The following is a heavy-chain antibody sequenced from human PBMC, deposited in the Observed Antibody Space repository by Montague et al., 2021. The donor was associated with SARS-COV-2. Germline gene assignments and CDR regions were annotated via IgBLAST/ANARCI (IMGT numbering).Heavy chain of an antibody. D-gene: IGHD3-10*01. CDR3: ARGMIRGVTTPFDY. CDR1: GGSISGYY. V-gene: IGHV4-39*02. CDR2: IYYSGTT. Sequence: SETLSLTCTVSGGSISGYYWGWIRQPPGKELEWIGNIYYSGTTYYNPSLQSRGTISVDTSKNHLSLRLSSVTAADTAVYFCARGMIRGVTTPFDYWGQGSQVTVSS. J-gene: IGHJ4*02.